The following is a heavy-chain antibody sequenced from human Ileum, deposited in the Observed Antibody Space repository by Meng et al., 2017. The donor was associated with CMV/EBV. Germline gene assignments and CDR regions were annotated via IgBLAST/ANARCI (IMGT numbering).Heavy chain of an antibody. CDR3: TRVTGRQLGLHFYYSVDV. CDR2: TYFRSKWYT. Sequence: SQTRSLTGVISGDSVSNDSVAWHWIRQSPSRGLEWLGRTYFRSKWYTFYEASLKSRLYVSPDTSKNQVTLQLTSVTPEDMAVYYCTRVTGRQLGLHFYYSVDVWGPGSAVTISS. V-gene: IGHV6-1*01. J-gene: IGHJ6*02. CDR1: GDSVSNDSVA. D-gene: IGHD3-10*01.